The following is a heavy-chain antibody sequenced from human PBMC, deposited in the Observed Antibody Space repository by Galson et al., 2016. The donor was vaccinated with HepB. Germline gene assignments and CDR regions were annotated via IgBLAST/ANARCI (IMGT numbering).Heavy chain of an antibody. D-gene: IGHD2/OR15-2a*01. CDR2: DSMDGRRK. V-gene: IGHV3-30*18. CDR3: AKRHEYCPPVGCSVDY. CDR1: GFTFSKYG. J-gene: IGHJ4*02. Sequence: SLRLSCAASGFTFSKYGMHWVRQAPGKGLEWVAADSMDGRRKFYADSVKGRFTISSDNSNNMLFLQMSSLRPDDTAVYYCAKRHEYCPPVGCSVDYWGQGTLVFVSS.